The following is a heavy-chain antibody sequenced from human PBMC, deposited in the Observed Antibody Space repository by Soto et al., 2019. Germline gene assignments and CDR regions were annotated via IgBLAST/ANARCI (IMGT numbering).Heavy chain of an antibody. Sequence: EVQLLESGGGLVQPGGSLRLSCAASGFTFSSYAMSWVRQAPGKGLEWVSAISGSGGSTYYADSVKGRFTFSRDNSKNTLAPQMNSLRAEDTAVYYCARRTSSWSFDYWGQGTLVTVSS. V-gene: IGHV3-23*01. CDR3: ARRTSSWSFDY. D-gene: IGHD6-13*01. CDR1: GFTFSSYA. J-gene: IGHJ4*02. CDR2: ISGSGGST.